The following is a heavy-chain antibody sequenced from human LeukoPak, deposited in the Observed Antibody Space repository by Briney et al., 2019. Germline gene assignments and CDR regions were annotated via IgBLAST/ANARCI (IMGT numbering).Heavy chain of an antibody. CDR1: GGSISSYY. CDR2: IYYSGST. Sequence: TSETLSLTCTVPGGSISSYYWSWIRQPPGKGLEWIGYIYYSGSTNYNPSLKSRVTISADTSKNQFSLKLSSVTAADTAVYYCARAREMATIGEHGAFDIWGQGTMVTVSS. J-gene: IGHJ3*02. CDR3: ARAREMATIGEHGAFDI. V-gene: IGHV4-59*01. D-gene: IGHD5-24*01.